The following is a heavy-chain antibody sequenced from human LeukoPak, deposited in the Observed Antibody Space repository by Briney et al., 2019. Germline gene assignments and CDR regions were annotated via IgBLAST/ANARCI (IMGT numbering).Heavy chain of an antibody. CDR3: AGGWDYFDY. CDR1: GFTFSSYW. D-gene: IGHD1-26*01. J-gene: IGHJ4*02. V-gene: IGHV3-74*01. CDR2: INSDGSST. Sequence: GGSLRLSCATSGFTFSSYWMHWVRRAPGKGLVWVSRINSDGSSTSYADSVKGRFTISRDNAKNTLYLQMNSLRAEDTAVYYCAGGWDYFDYWGQGTLVTVSS.